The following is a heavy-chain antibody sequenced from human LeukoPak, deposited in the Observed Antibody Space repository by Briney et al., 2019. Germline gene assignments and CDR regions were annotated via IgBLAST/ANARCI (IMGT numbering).Heavy chain of an antibody. D-gene: IGHD5-12*01. CDR1: GFRFSNFA. Sequence: GGSLRLSCAASGFRFSNFAMSWVRQAPGKGLEWVSLIIGSSGDTLYADSVKGRFTISRDISKNGLYLQMNSLRAEDTALYYCAKGAYDYIEMGYFDDWGQGTLVTVSS. CDR2: IIGSSGDT. V-gene: IGHV3-23*01. J-gene: IGHJ4*02. CDR3: AKGAYDYIEMGYFDD.